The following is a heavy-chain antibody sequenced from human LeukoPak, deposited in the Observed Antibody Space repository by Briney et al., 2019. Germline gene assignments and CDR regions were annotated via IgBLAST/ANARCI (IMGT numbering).Heavy chain of an antibody. CDR1: GFTFSIYA. J-gene: IGHJ4*02. V-gene: IGHV3-30*01. CDR2: ISHDGSNI. D-gene: IGHD2-2*02. CDR3: AREECSSSSCYTFDH. Sequence: SGGSLRLSCAASGFTFSIYAMHWVRQAPGKGLEWVAFISHDGSNIYYEDPVKGRLTISRDNSKNTLYLQMNSLRAEDTAVYYCAREECSSSSCYTFDHWGQGTLVTVSS.